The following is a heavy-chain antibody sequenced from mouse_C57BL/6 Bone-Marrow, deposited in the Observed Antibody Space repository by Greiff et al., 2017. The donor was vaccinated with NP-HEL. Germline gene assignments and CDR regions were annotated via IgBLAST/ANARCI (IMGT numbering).Heavy chain of an antibody. CDR3: ARRWLRQAWFAY. D-gene: IGHD3-2*02. Sequence: EVQRVESGGDLVKPGGSLKLSCAASGFTFSSYGMSWVRQTPDKRLEWVATISSGGSYTYYPDSVKGRFTISSDNAKNTLYLQMSSLKSEDTAMYYCARRWLRQAWFAYWGQGTLVTVSA. V-gene: IGHV5-6*01. CDR2: ISSGGSYT. J-gene: IGHJ3*01. CDR1: GFTFSSYG.